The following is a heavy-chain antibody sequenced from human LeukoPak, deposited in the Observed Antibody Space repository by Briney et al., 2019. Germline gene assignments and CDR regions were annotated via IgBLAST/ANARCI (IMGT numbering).Heavy chain of an antibody. CDR2: ISSNSRYI. CDR3: ARDSDWAFDY. Sequence: GGSLRLSCAASGFTFSTYSMNWVRQAPGKGLEWVSSISSNSRYIYYADSVKGRFTISRDSATNSLYLQMNDLKAEDTAVYYCARDSDWAFDYWGQGSLVTVSS. V-gene: IGHV3-21*01. CDR1: GFTFSTYS. D-gene: IGHD3-9*01. J-gene: IGHJ4*02.